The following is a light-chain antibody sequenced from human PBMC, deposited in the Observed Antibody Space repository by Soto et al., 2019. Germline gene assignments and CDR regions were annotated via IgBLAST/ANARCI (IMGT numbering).Light chain of an antibody. J-gene: IGKJ5*01. V-gene: IGKV3-20*01. CDR3: QQYGSSPRIT. CDR1: QSVSNNY. CDR2: DAS. Sequence: EIVLTQSPGTLSLSPGERATLSCRASQSVSNNYLAWYQQKSGQAPRLLIYDASNRATGIPARFSGSGSGTDFTLTISRLEPEDFAVYYCQQYGSSPRITFGQGTRLEIK.